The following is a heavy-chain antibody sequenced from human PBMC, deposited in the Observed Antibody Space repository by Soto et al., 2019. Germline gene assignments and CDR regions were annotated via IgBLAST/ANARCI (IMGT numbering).Heavy chain of an antibody. CDR3: ARYPPDFDTSAYLDY. V-gene: IGHV3-23*01. CDR1: RVSCIRYS. J-gene: IGHJ4*02. Sequence: PVGSRTPSCTASRVSCIRYSMHWVSQAPGKWLWWVSDITASGGTTYYADSVKGRFTISRDNSKNTLYLQMNSLRAEDTAVYYCARYPPDFDTSAYLDYWGQGTLVTVSS. D-gene: IGHD3-22*01. CDR2: ITASGGTT.